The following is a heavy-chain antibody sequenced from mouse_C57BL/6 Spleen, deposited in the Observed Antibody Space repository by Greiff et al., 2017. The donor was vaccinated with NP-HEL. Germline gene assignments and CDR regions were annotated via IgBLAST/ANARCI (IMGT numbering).Heavy chain of an antibody. CDR2: FYPGSGSI. CDR1: GYTFTEYT. V-gene: IGHV1-62-2*01. CDR3: ARHEEAYYSNYGFAY. J-gene: IGHJ3*01. Sequence: VQRVESGAELVKPGASVKLSCKASGYTFTEYTIHWVKQRSGQGLEWIGWFYPGSGSIKYNEKFKDKATLTADKSSSTVYMELSRLTSEDSAVYFCARHEEAYYSNYGFAYWGQGTLVTVSA. D-gene: IGHD2-5*01.